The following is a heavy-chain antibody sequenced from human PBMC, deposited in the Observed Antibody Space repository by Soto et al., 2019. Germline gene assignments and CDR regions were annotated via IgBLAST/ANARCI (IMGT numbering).Heavy chain of an antibody. Sequence: QVQLQESGPGLVKPSQTLSLTCTVSGGSISSGGYYWSWIRQHPGKGLEWIGYIYYSGSTYYNPSLKSRVTISVDTSKNQFSLKLSSVTAADTAVYYCAREREGWLRFTLGGMDVWGQGTTVTVSS. J-gene: IGHJ6*02. V-gene: IGHV4-31*03. CDR3: AREREGWLRFTLGGMDV. CDR1: GGSISSGGYY. CDR2: IYYSGST. D-gene: IGHD5-12*01.